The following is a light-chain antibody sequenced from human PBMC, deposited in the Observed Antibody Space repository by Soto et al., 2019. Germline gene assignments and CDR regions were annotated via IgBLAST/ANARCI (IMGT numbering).Light chain of an antibody. CDR1: QSISSW. CDR3: QQYNSYPWT. Sequence: DLHMNQSLSTLSASVGDRITITCLASQSISSWLAWYQQKPGKAPKLLIYDASSLESGVPSRFSGSGSGTEFTLTISSLQPDDFATYYCQQYNSYPWTFGQGTKV. CDR2: DAS. V-gene: IGKV1-5*01. J-gene: IGKJ1*01.